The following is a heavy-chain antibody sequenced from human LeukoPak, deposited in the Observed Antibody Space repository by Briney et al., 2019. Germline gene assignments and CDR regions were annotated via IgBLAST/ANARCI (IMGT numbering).Heavy chain of an antibody. CDR1: AFTFKNYA. V-gene: IGHV3-23*01. D-gene: IGHD3-10*01. J-gene: IGHJ3*02. Sequence: GGSLRLSCAASAFTFKNYAMSWVRQAPGKGLEWVSAISGTGGTTYYADSVKGRFTISRDNSKNTLYLQMNSLRVDDTAVYYCAKDRAMVREDDAFDIWGQGTMVTVSS. CDR3: AKDRAMVREDDAFDI. CDR2: ISGTGGTT.